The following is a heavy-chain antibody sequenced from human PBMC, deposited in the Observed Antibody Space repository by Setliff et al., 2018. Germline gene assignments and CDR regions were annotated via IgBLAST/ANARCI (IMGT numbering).Heavy chain of an antibody. J-gene: IGHJ4*02. CDR3: ARVGVPAVGLYFDY. D-gene: IGHD2-8*01. Sequence: LRLSCAASGFTFSSYAMSWVRQAPGKGLEWVSAISGSGGSTYYADSVKGRFTISRDNAKNSLFLQMNSLRAEDTAVYYCARVGVPAVGLYFDYWGQGTLVTVSS. CDR1: GFTFSSYA. V-gene: IGHV3-23*01. CDR2: ISGSGGST.